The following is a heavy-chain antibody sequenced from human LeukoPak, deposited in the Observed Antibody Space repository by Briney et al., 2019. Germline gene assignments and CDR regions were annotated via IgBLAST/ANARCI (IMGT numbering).Heavy chain of an antibody. Sequence: GASVKVSCKASGYTFTGYYMHWVRQAPGQGLEWMGWINPNSGGTNYAQKFQGRVTMTRDTSISTAYMELSRLRSDDTAVYYCAREMGLTMVRGVRWAFDIWGQGTMVTVSS. D-gene: IGHD3-10*01. CDR3: AREMGLTMVRGVRWAFDI. V-gene: IGHV1-2*02. CDR2: INPNSGGT. CDR1: GYTFTGYY. J-gene: IGHJ3*02.